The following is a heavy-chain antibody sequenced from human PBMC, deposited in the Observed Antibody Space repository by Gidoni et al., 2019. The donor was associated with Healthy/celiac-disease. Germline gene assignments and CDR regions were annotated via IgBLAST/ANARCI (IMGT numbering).Heavy chain of an antibody. CDR1: GFTFSSYS. J-gene: IGHJ4*02. V-gene: IGHV3-21*01. Sequence: EVQLVESGGGLVKPGGSLRLSCAASGFTFSSYSMNWVRQAPGKGLEWVSSISSSSSYIYYADSVKGRFTISRDNAKNSLYLQMNSLRAEDTAVYYCAREAQGGEYFYCSSTSCYNDYWGQGTLVTVSS. CDR3: AREAQGGEYFYCSSTSCYNDY. CDR2: ISSSSSYI. D-gene: IGHD2-2*02.